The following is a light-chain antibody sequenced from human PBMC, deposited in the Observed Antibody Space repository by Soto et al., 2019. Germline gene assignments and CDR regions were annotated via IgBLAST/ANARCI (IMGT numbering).Light chain of an antibody. CDR3: QQYNNWPLWT. J-gene: IGKJ1*01. Sequence: EIVLTQSSATLSVSPGERATLSCRARQSVSSNLAWYQQKPGQAPRLLIYGASTRATGIPARFSGSGSGTEFTLTISSLQSEDFAVYYCQQYNNWPLWTFGQGTKVEIK. V-gene: IGKV3-15*01. CDR1: QSVSSN. CDR2: GAS.